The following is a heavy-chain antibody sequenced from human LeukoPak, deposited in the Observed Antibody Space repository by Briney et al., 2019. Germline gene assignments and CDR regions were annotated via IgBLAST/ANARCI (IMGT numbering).Heavy chain of an antibody. V-gene: IGHV4-38-2*02. J-gene: IGHJ4*02. CDR1: GYSISSGYY. CDR2: IYHSGST. CDR3: ARGGFWSGYYPFDY. Sequence: KSSETLSLTCTVSGYSISSGYYWGWLRQPPGKGLEWIGSIYHSGSTYYNPSLKSRVTISVDTSKNQFSLKLSSVTAADTAVYYCARGGFWSGYYPFDYWGQGTLVTVSS. D-gene: IGHD3-3*01.